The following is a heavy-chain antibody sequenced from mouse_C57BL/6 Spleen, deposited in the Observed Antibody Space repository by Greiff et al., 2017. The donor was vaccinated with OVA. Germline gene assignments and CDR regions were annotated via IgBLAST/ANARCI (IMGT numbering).Heavy chain of an antibody. V-gene: IGHV1-50*01. CDR1: GYTFTSYW. J-gene: IGHJ4*01. CDR2: IDPSDSYT. D-gene: IGHD2-4*01. CDR3: ARKEDDYDGGAMDY. Sequence: QVQLKQPGAELVKPGASVKLSCKASGYTFTSYWMQWVKQRPGQGLEWIGEIDPSDSYTNYNQKFKGKATLTVDTSSSTAYMQLSSLTSEDSAVYYCARKEDDYDGGAMDYWGQGTSVTVSS.